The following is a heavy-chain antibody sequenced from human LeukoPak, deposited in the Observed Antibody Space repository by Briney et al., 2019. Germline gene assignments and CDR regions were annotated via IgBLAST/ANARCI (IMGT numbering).Heavy chain of an antibody. J-gene: IGHJ4*02. D-gene: IGHD3-22*01. Sequence: GASVKVSCKASGYTFTSYGISWVRQAPGQGLEWMGWISAYNGNTNYAQKLQGRVTMTTDTSTSTAYMELRSLRSDDTAVYYCARDAYYYDSSGYEYYFDYWGQGTLVTVSS. CDR2: ISAYNGNT. CDR1: GYTFTSYG. V-gene: IGHV1-18*01. CDR3: ARDAYYYDSSGYEYYFDY.